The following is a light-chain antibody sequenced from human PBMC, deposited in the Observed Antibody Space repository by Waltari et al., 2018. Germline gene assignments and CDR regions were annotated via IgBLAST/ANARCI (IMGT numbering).Light chain of an antibody. Sequence: QSALTQPASVSGSPGQSITISCTGTSSDVGGYNYVSWYQQHPGKAPKLMISDVSNRPPGVSNRCSGSKSGNTASLTISGLQAEDGADYYCSSYTSSSTLWVFGGGTKLTVL. J-gene: IGLJ3*02. CDR3: SSYTSSSTLWV. V-gene: IGLV2-14*03. CDR2: DVS. CDR1: SSDVGGYNY.